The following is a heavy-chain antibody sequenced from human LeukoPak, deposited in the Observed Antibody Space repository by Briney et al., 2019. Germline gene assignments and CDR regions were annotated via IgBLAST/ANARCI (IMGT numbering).Heavy chain of an antibody. CDR2: IYTSGST. Sequence: ETLSLTCTVSGGSISSYYWSWIRQPAGKGLEWIGRIYTSGSTNYNPSLKSRVTISVDTSKNQFSLKLSSVTAADTAVYYCARGASYYYGSGSYYKDYYYYYMDVWGKGTTVTVSS. CDR1: GGSISSYY. D-gene: IGHD3-10*01. V-gene: IGHV4-4*07. CDR3: ARGASYYYGSGSYYKDYYYYYMDV. J-gene: IGHJ6*03.